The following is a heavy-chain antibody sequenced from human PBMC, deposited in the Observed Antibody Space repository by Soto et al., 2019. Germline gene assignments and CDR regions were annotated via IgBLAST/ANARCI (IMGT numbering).Heavy chain of an antibody. CDR2: ISYSGST. Sequence: SETLCLTCTVSGASITTYYWSWIRQPPGKGLEWIGYISYSGSTDYNPSLKSRVTISFDASKNQISLQVRSATAADAAVYYCARDKVTGLFDYWGQGTLVAVSS. CDR1: GASITTYY. D-gene: IGHD2-8*02. V-gene: IGHV4-59*01. J-gene: IGHJ4*02. CDR3: ARDKVTGLFDY.